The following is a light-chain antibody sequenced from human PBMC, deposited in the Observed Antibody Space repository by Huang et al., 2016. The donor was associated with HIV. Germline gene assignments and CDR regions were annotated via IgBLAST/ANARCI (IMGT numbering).Light chain of an antibody. CDR3: HQYNNWRRS. V-gene: IGKV3-15*01. CDR1: RSVSTN. Sequence: EIVMTQSPATLSVAPGQRDTISCRANRSVSTNLAWYQQRHGQAPRPLIYGSSTLAPVIPARFSGSGSGTDFSLTISSRQSEDFALYYCHQYNNWRRSFGGGTRVDI. CDR2: GSS. J-gene: IGKJ4*01.